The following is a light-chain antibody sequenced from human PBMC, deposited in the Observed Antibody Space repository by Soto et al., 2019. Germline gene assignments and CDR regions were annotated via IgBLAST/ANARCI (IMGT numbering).Light chain of an antibody. CDR2: EVS. V-gene: IGLV2-14*01. CDR1: SSDVGGYNY. Sequence: QSVLTQPASVSGSPGQSITISCTGTSSDVGGYNYVSWYQQHPGKAPKLMIYEVSNRPSGVSNRFSGSKSGYTASLTISGLQAEDEADYYCSSYTSTSTLMVFGGGTKLTV. J-gene: IGLJ2*01. CDR3: SSYTSTSTLMV.